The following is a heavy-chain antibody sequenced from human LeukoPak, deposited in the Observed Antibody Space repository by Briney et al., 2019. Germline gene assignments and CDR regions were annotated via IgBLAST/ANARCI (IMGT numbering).Heavy chain of an antibody. Sequence: RASETLSLTCTVSGGSISSYYWSWIRQPPGKGLEWIGYIYYSGTTNYNPSLKSRVTISLDTSKNQFSLKLISVTAADTAVYYCARGGWGSFDYWGQGTLVTVSS. J-gene: IGHJ4*02. V-gene: IGHV4-59*01. CDR2: IYYSGTT. CDR3: ARGGWGSFDY. D-gene: IGHD1-26*01. CDR1: GGSISSYY.